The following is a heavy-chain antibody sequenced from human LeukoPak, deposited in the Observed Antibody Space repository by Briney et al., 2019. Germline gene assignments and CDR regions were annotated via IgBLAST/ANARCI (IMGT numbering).Heavy chain of an antibody. V-gene: IGHV3-30*18. Sequence: GGSLRLSCAATGFTLSGHSMNWVRQAPGKGLEWVAVISHDGSNEYYADSVEGRFTISRANSKNTLYLQMNSLRPEDTAIYYCAKEGYYGSGSFPDYWGQGTLVTVSS. J-gene: IGHJ4*02. CDR1: GFTLSGHS. D-gene: IGHD3-10*01. CDR2: ISHDGSNE. CDR3: AKEGYYGSGSFPDY.